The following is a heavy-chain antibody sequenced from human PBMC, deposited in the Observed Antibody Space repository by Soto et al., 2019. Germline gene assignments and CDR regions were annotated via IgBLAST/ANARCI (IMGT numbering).Heavy chain of an antibody. Sequence: QVQLQESGPGLVKPSQTLSLTCTVSGGSISSGGYYWSWIRQHPGKGLEWIGYIYYSGSTYYNPYLKSRVTISVDTSKNQFSLKLSSVTAADTAVYYCAGQRSEYYYYYYGMDVWGQGTTVTVSS. D-gene: IGHD1-1*01. J-gene: IGHJ6*02. CDR1: GGSISSGGYY. CDR2: IYYSGST. V-gene: IGHV4-31*03. CDR3: AGQRSEYYYYYYGMDV.